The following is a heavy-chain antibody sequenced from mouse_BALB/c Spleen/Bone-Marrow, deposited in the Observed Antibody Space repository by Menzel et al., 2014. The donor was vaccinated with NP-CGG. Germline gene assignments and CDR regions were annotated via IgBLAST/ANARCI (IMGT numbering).Heavy chain of an antibody. V-gene: IGHV1S132*01. CDR1: GYTFTNYW. Sequence: VQLVESGAELVKPGASVKLSCKTSGYTFTNYWIQWVKQRPGQGLGWIGEIFPGTGTTYYNEKFKGKATLTIDTSSSTAYMQLSSLTSGDSAVYFCARHYYGSSDAMDYWGQGTLVTVSS. D-gene: IGHD1-1*01. J-gene: IGHJ4*01. CDR2: IFPGTGTT. CDR3: ARHYYGSSDAMDY.